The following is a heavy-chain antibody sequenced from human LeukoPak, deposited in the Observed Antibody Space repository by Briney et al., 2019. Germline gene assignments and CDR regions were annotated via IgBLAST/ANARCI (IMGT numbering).Heavy chain of an antibody. CDR3: ARAQAVAGTGGFDP. J-gene: IGHJ5*02. V-gene: IGHV3-74*01. Sequence: GGSLRSSCAASGLTFNNYWMHWVRQAPGKGLVWVSRVNSDGSSTSYADSVKGRFTISRDNAKNTVYLQMKSLRDDDTAVYYCARAQAVAGTGGFDPWGRGTLVTVSS. D-gene: IGHD6-19*01. CDR2: VNSDGSST. CDR1: GLTFNNYW.